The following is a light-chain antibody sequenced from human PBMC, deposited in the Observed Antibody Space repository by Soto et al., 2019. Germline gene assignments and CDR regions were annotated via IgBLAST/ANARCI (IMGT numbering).Light chain of an antibody. CDR3: QHYVNSTTWT. V-gene: IGKV3-20*01. J-gene: IGKJ1*01. Sequence: DSIWTRSPYPLSVSPGEIATLCCRFSQSVSSSSLAWYQQKPGQAPRLLIYGASRRATGIPDRFSGSGSGTDFTLSISRLEPDNFGETYYQHYVNSTTWTFGQGPKV. CDR2: GAS. CDR1: QSVSSSS.